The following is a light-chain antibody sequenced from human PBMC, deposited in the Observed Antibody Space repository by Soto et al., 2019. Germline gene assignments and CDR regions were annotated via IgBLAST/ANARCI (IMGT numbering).Light chain of an antibody. CDR1: EDIISY. Sequence: DIRMTQSPSSLSASVGDRVTLTCRASEDIISYLNWYQHKPGRAPTVLVYGATNLPSGVPSRFSVSGSGTEFTFTISSLQPEDFATDDCQQSHNAPLTFGGGTKVE. CDR2: GAT. V-gene: IGKV1-39*01. J-gene: IGKJ4*01. CDR3: QQSHNAPLT.